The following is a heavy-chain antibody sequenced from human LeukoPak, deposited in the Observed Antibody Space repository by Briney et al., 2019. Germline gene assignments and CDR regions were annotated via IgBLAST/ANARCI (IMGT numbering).Heavy chain of an antibody. CDR2: INPAGSDT. CDR1: GFVFGSFF. Sequence: GGSLRLSCEASGFVFGSFFMAWVRQAPGKGLEWVANINPAGSDTYYVDSVKGRFTISRDNAKNSLYLQMNSLRAEDTAVYYCARVGYYYDSSGYYPSYYYYGMDVWGQGTTVTVSS. J-gene: IGHJ6*02. V-gene: IGHV3-7*01. CDR3: ARVGYYYDSSGYYPSYYYYGMDV. D-gene: IGHD3-22*01.